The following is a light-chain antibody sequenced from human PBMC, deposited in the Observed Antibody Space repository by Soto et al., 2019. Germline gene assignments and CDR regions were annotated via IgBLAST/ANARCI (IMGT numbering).Light chain of an antibody. V-gene: IGKV1-9*01. CDR1: RGISSY. CDR2: AAS. Sequence: DIQLTQSPSFLSASVGDRVTITCRASRGISSYLAWYQQKPGKAPKLLIYAASTLHTGVPSRFSCSGSGTEFTLTISSLQPEDFATYYCQQLNSYLITFGQGTRLEIK. J-gene: IGKJ5*01. CDR3: QQLNSYLIT.